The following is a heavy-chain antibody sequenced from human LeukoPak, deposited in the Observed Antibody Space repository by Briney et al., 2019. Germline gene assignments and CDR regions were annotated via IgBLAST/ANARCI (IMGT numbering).Heavy chain of an antibody. Sequence: GGSLRLSCVASGFTFITYAMSWVRQAPGKGLEWVSTISGSGGSTYYTDSVKGRFTISRDNSKNTLYLQMNSLRAEDTAVYYCATCSSASCYWGGDYWGQGTQVIVSS. CDR2: ISGSGGST. J-gene: IGHJ4*02. CDR3: ATCSSASCYWGGDY. CDR1: GFTFITYA. D-gene: IGHD2-2*01. V-gene: IGHV3-23*01.